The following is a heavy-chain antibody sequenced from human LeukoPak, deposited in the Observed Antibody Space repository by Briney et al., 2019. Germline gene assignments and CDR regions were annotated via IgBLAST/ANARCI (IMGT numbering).Heavy chain of an antibody. Sequence: PSETLSLTCAVYGGSFSGYYWSWIRQPPGKGLEWIGEINHSGSTNYNPSLKSRVTISVDTSKNQFSLELSSVTAADTAVYYCAVSGWYRAFDYWGQGTLVTVSS. CDR1: GGSFSGYY. J-gene: IGHJ4*02. V-gene: IGHV4-34*01. CDR3: AVSGWYRAFDY. D-gene: IGHD6-19*01. CDR2: INHSGST.